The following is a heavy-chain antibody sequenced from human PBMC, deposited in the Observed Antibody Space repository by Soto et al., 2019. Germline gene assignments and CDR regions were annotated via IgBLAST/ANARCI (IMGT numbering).Heavy chain of an antibody. CDR3: AKDPESEIQWFYYFEA. CDR1: GFTFSSYG. CDR2: IWYDGSNK. Sequence: GGSLRLSCAASGFTFSSYGMHWVRQAPGKGLEWVAVIWYDGSNKYYAVSVKGRFTISRDKSKNTVYLQMDSLRTEDTAVYYCAKDPESEIQWFYYFEAWGDGT. D-gene: IGHD3-10*01. V-gene: IGHV3-33*03. J-gene: IGHJ4*01.